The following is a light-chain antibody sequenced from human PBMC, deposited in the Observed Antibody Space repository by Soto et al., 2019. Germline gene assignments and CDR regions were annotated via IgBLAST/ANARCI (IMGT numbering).Light chain of an antibody. CDR2: DSS. J-gene: IGKJ1*01. Sequence: DIQMTQSPSTLSASVGDRVTITCRASQSISSWLAWYQQKPGKAPTLLIYDSSTLERGVPSRFSGSGSGTEFTLTISSLQPDDFATYYCQQYNSYSWTFGQGTKVDI. CDR3: QQYNSYSWT. CDR1: QSISSW. V-gene: IGKV1-5*01.